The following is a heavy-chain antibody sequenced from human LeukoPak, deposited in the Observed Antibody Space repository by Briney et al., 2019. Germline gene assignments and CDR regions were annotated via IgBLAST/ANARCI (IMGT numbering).Heavy chain of an antibody. CDR2: FYPSDSDT. CDR3: ARQYCSGGSCYLGTNWFDP. V-gene: IGHV5-51*01. J-gene: IGHJ5*02. Sequence: GEALKIPCKGSGYIFTSYCIGWVRQMPGKGLEWMGIFYPSDSDTRYSPSFQGQVTISADKSISTAYLQWSSLKASDTAMYYCARQYCSGGSCYLGTNWFDPWGQGTLVTVSS. D-gene: IGHD2-15*01. CDR1: GYIFTSYC.